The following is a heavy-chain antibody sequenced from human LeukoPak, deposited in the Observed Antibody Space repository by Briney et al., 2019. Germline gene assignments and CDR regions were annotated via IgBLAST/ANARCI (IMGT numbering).Heavy chain of an antibody. CDR2: ISSSGSTM. CDR3: ARLYRYGILHL. D-gene: IGHD5-18*01. Sequence: GGSLRHSCAASGFNFSRYEMNWVRQAPGKGLDWVSYISSSGSTMYYADSVKGRFTISRDNAKNSLYLQMNSPRAEDTAVYYCARLYRYGILHLWGEGPLVTVSS. CDR1: GFNFSRYE. J-gene: IGHJ4*02. V-gene: IGHV3-48*03.